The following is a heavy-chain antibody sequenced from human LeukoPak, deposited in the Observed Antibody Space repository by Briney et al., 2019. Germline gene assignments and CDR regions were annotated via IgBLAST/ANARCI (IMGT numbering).Heavy chain of an antibody. V-gene: IGHV3-21*01. CDR1: GFTFSSYR. D-gene: IGHD1-26*01. CDR2: ISSSSSYI. CDR3: ARDWGSERYAGAFDV. Sequence: GGSLRLSCAASGFTFSSYRMNWVRQAPGRGLEWVSSISSSSSYIYYADSVKGRFTISRDNAKNSLYLQMNSLRAEDTAVYYCARDWGSERYAGAFDVWGQGTMVTVSS. J-gene: IGHJ3*01.